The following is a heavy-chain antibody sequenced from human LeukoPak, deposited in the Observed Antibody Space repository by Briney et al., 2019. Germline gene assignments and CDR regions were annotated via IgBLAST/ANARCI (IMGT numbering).Heavy chain of an antibody. J-gene: IGHJ6*02. CDR1: GGSISSSNW. D-gene: IGHD4-23*01. V-gene: IGHV4-4*02. CDR3: ARDGGNSITNYYYGMDV. CDR2: IYHSGSA. Sequence: SETLSLTCAVSGGSISSSNWWSWVRQPPGKGLEWVGEIYHSGSANYNPSLKSRVTISVDTSKNQFSLKLSSVTAADTAVYYCARDGGNSITNYYYGMDVWGQGTTVTVSS.